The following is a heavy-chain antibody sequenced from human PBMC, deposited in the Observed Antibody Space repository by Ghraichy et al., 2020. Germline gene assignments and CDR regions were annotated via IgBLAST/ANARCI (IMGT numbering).Heavy chain of an antibody. CDR2: ISGSGGST. CDR1: GFTFSSYA. D-gene: IGHD5-24*01. J-gene: IGHJ4*02. CDR3: AKVRSSSAWKRWLQFGNSGVDY. V-gene: IGHV3-23*01. Sequence: GGSLRLSCAASGFTFSSYAMSWVRQAPGKGLEWVSAISGSGGSTYYADSVKGRFTISRDNSKNTLYLQMNSLRAEDTAVYYCAKVRSSSAWKRWLQFGNSGVDYWGQGTLVTVSS.